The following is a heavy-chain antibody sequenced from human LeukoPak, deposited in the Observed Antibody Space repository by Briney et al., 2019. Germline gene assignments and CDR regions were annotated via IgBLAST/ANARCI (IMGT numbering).Heavy chain of an antibody. CDR3: ARGDRYSYGYVDY. CDR1: GFTVSSNY. V-gene: IGHV3-11*01. D-gene: IGHD5-18*01. Sequence: GGSLRLSCAASGFTVSSNYMSWIRQAPGKGLEWVSYISSSGSTIYYADSVKGRFTISRDNAKNSLYLQMNSLRAEDTAVYYCARGDRYSYGYVDYWGQGTLVTVSS. CDR2: ISSSGSTI. J-gene: IGHJ4*02.